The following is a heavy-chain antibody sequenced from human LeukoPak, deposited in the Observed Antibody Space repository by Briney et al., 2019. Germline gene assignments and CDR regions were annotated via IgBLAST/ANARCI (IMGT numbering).Heavy chain of an antibody. D-gene: IGHD4-17*01. CDR1: GYTFTGYY. Sequence: ASVKVSCKASGYTFTGYYMHWVRQAPGQGLEWMGWINPNSGGTNYAQKFQGRVTMTRDTSISTAYMELSRLRSDDTAVYCCARVPSRYGDYGPWGQGTLVTVSS. CDR2: INPNSGGT. V-gene: IGHV1-2*02. CDR3: ARVPSRYGDYGP. J-gene: IGHJ5*02.